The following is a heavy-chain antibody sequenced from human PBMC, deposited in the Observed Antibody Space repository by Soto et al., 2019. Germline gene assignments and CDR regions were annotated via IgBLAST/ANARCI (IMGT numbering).Heavy chain of an antibody. CDR2: ISGGGTTT. J-gene: IGHJ4*02. CDR1: GSSFSDGY. CDR3: AGDPYYYGSAF. D-gene: IGHD3-10*01. Sequence: KPGGALRLSCAASGSSFSDGYMTWIRQAPGKGQEWVSNISGGGTTTHYADSGKGRFTVPRDNAKNSRYLQINSLRAEHTAVDYCAGDPYYYGSAFWGQGTLGTVSS. V-gene: IGHV3-11*01.